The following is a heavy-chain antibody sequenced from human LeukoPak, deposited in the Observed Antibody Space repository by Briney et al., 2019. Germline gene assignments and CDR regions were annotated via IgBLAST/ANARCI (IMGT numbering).Heavy chain of an antibody. Sequence: GGSLRLSCAASGFMFSSYAMNWVRQAPGKGLEWVSSISHSGSISYADSVKGRFTISRDNSKNSLYLQMNSLRAEDTAVYYCARGRRGDGGAFDIWGQGTMVTVSS. J-gene: IGHJ3*02. CDR2: ISHSGSI. V-gene: IGHV3-23*01. CDR3: ARGRRGDGGAFDI. D-gene: IGHD4-17*01. CDR1: GFMFSSYA.